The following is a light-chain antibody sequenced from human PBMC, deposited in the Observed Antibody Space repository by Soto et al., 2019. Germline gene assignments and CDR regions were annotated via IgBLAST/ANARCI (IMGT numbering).Light chain of an antibody. Sequence: EIVLTQFPGTLSLSPGERATLSCRASQSLTSSYLAWYQQKPGQAPRLLIYDASSRAAGIPDRFSGSGSGTDFTLTISRLEPEDFAVYYCQQHGSSPPHTFGQGTKVDIK. CDR3: QQHGSSPPHT. CDR2: DAS. V-gene: IGKV3-20*01. J-gene: IGKJ2*01. CDR1: QSLTSSY.